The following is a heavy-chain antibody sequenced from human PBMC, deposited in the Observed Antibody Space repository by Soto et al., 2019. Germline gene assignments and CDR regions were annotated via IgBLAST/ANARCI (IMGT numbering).Heavy chain of an antibody. V-gene: IGHV4-39*01. CDR1: GGSISSSSYY. Sequence: SETLSLTCTVSGGSISSSSYYWGWIRQPPGKGLEWIGSIYYSGSTYYNPSLKSRVTISVDTSKNQFSLKLSSVTAADTAVYYCARGYSSGGSCYRSWGQGSQVTVSS. J-gene: IGHJ5*02. CDR3: ARGYSSGGSCYRS. D-gene: IGHD2-15*01. CDR2: IYYSGST.